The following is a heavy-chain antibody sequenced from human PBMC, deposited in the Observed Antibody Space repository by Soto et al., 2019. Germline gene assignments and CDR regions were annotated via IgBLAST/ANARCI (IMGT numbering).Heavy chain of an antibody. D-gene: IGHD3-10*01. Sequence: GESLKISCKGSGYSFTSYWIGWVRQMPGKGLEWMGIIYPGDSDTRYSPSFQGQVTISADKSISTAYLQWRSLKASDTAMYYCARRYYYGSGSYFPANDAFDIWGQGTMVTVSS. CDR3: ARRYYYGSGSYFPANDAFDI. J-gene: IGHJ3*02. V-gene: IGHV5-51*01. CDR2: IYPGDSDT. CDR1: GYSFTSYW.